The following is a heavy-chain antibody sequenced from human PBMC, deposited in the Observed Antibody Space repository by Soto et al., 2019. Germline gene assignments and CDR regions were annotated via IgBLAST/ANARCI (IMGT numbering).Heavy chain of an antibody. J-gene: IGHJ4*02. CDR3: AKGGSRVWDLLDY. D-gene: IGHD1-26*01. V-gene: IGHV3-23*01. CDR2: ITASGSGT. CDR1: GFTFSDYA. Sequence: GGSLRLSCTGSGFTFSDYALSWVRQAPGKGLEWVSTITASGSGTYYAASVRGRFTISRDNSNNTLSLQINSPRADDTAVYYCAKGGSRVWDLLDYWGPGTLVTVSS.